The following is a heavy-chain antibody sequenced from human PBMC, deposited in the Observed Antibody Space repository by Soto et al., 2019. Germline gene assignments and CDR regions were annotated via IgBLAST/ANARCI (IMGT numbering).Heavy chain of an antibody. CDR3: ARLVYYDFWSGYYTGAYYYYGMDV. V-gene: IGHV5-51*01. J-gene: IGHJ6*02. D-gene: IGHD3-3*01. CDR1: GYSFTSYW. CDR2: IYPGDSDT. Sequence: GESLKISCKGSGYSFTSYWIGWVRQMPGKGLEWMGIIYPGDSDTRYSPSFQGQVTISADKSISTAYMQWSSLKASDTAMYYCARLVYYDFWSGYYTGAYYYYGMDVWGQGTTVTVSS.